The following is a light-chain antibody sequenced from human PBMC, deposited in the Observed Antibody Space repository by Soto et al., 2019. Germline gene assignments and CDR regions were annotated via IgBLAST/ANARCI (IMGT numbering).Light chain of an antibody. CDR2: GAS. CDR1: QSVSSSY. V-gene: IGKV3-20*01. Sequence: GMPQSPGTLSLSPGERSTLSCRASQSVSSSYLAWYQQKPGQAPRLLIYGASSRATGIPDRFSGSGSGTDFTLTISRLEPEDFAVYYCQQYGSSRTFGQGTKVDIK. J-gene: IGKJ1*01. CDR3: QQYGSSRT.